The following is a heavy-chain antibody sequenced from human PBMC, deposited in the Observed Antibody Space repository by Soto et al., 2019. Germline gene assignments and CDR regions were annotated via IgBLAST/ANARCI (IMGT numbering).Heavy chain of an antibody. V-gene: IGHV4-34*01. CDR3: ARGYTVTTRSWFDP. D-gene: IGHD4-17*01. Sequence: PSETLSLTCAVYGGSFSGYYWSWIRQPPGKGLEWIGEINHSGSTNYNPSLKSRVTISVDTSKNQFSLKLSSVTAADTAVYYCARGYTVTTRSWFDPWGQGTLVTVSS. CDR1: GGSFSGYY. J-gene: IGHJ5*02. CDR2: INHSGST.